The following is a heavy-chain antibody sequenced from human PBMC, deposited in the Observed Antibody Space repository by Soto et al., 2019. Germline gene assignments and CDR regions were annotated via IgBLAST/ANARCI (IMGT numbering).Heavy chain of an antibody. CDR3: AKDLGLGVIAGYPHDC. Sequence: DVPLLDSGGGLVQPGGSLRLSCAASGFTFNNYAMSWVRQAPGKGLEWVSTISVSGANTYYADSVKGRFTISRDDSKNTLYLQMNSLGAEDTAVYYCAKDLGLGVIAGYPHDCWGQGTLVTVSS. CDR1: GFTFNNYA. J-gene: IGHJ4*02. V-gene: IGHV3-23*01. CDR2: ISVSGANT. D-gene: IGHD3-9*01.